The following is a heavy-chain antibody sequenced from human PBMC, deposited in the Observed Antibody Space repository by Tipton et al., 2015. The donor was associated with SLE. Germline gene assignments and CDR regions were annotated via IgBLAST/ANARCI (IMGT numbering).Heavy chain of an antibody. V-gene: IGHV4-34*01. J-gene: IGHJ5*02. CDR1: GGSISGHY. D-gene: IGHD6-13*01. CDR2: INHSGST. CDR3: ARRDGYSSIWNWFDP. Sequence: TLSLTCSVSGGSISGHYWSWIRQPPGKGLEWIGEINHSGSTNYNPSLKSRVTISVDTSKNQFSLKVSSVTAADTAVYYCARRDGYSSIWNWFDPWGQETLVTVSS.